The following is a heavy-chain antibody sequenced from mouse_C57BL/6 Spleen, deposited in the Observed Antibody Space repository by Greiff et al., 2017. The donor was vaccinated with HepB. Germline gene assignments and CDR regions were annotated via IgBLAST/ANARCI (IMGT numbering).Heavy chain of an antibody. D-gene: IGHD3-2*02. J-gene: IGHJ2*01. CDR3: ARSGWAYFDY. CDR1: GYTFTSYW. V-gene: IGHV1-69*01. Sequence: VQLQQSGAELVMPGASVKLSCKASGYTFTSYWMHWVKQRPGQGLEWIGEIDPSDSYTNYNKKFKGKSTLTVDKSSSTAYMQLSSLTSEDSAVYYCARSGWAYFDYWGQGTTLTVSS. CDR2: IDPSDSYT.